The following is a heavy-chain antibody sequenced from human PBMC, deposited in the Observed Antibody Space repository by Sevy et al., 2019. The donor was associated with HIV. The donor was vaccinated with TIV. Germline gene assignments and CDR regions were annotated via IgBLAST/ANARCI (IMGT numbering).Heavy chain of an antibody. CDR3: ATTKDWSDSSGYPFDY. V-gene: IGHV1-24*01. CDR1: GYTLAKFS. J-gene: IGHJ4*02. CDR2: FDPEDGDPEDGKT. Sequence: APVKVSCKVSGYTLAKFSIHWVRQAPGKGLEWMTSFDPEDGDPEDGKTIYAQKFLGRVTMTEDTSTDTAYMELSSLRSDDTAVYYCATTKDWSDSSGYPFDYWGQGTLVTVSS. D-gene: IGHD3-22*01.